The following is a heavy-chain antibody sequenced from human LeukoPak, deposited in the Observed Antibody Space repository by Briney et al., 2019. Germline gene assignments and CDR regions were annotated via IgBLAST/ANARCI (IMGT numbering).Heavy chain of an antibody. V-gene: IGHV4-34*01. D-gene: IGHD2-8*01. CDR1: GGSFSGYY. CDR2: INHSGST. J-gene: IGHJ6*03. CDR3: ARLTLVFDYYYMDV. Sequence: SETLSLICAVYGGSFSGYYWSWIRQPPGKGLEWIGEINHSGSTNYNPSLKSRVTISVDTSKNQFSLKLSSVTAADTAVYYCARLTLVFDYYYMDVWGKGTTVTISS.